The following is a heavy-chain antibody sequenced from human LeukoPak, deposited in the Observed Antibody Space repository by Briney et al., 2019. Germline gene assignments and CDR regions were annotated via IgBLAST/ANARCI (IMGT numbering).Heavy chain of an antibody. Sequence: SETLSLTCSVSGASIDSHYWSWIRQSPGKGLEWIGYVFNGGSTNYNPSLNSRVTMSLDTSRAQFSLRLSSVTAADTAIYYCASRPADTTWYGVFDYWSQGSLVTVSS. D-gene: IGHD3-10*01. CDR3: ASRPADTTWYGVFDY. J-gene: IGHJ4*02. V-gene: IGHV4-59*11. CDR1: GASIDSHY. CDR2: VFNGGST.